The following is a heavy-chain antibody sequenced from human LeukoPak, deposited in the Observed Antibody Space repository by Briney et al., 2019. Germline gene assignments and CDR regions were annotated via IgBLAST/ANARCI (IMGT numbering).Heavy chain of an antibody. V-gene: IGHV1-46*01. Sequence: ASVKVSCKASGYTFTSYYMHWVRQAPGQGLEWMGIINPSSGSTGYAQKFQGRVTMTRDTSTSTVYMELSSLRSEDTAVYYCARGLPKAVFGMVIEDWGQGTLVTVSS. D-gene: IGHD3-3*01. J-gene: IGHJ1*01. CDR2: INPSSGST. CDR1: GYTFTSYY. CDR3: ARGLPKAVFGMVIED.